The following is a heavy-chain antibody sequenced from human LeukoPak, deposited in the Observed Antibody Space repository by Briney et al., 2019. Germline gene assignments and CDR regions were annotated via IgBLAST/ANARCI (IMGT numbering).Heavy chain of an antibody. CDR1: VYTFTGYY. Sequence: GASVTVSCKASVYTFTGYYIHWVRQAPGQGLEWMGWINPNSGGTNYAQKFQGRVTLTRDTPISTAYMELSRLRSDDTAVYYCARAGDYDSRFDPWGQGTLVSVFS. J-gene: IGHJ5*02. CDR3: ARAGDYDSRFDP. CDR2: INPNSGGT. V-gene: IGHV1-2*02. D-gene: IGHD3-3*01.